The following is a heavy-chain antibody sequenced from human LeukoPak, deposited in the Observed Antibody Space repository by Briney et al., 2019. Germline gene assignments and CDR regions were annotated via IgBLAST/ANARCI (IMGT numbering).Heavy chain of an antibody. Sequence: GGSLRLSCAASGFTFSNAYMNWVRQAPGKGLEWVGRIKPKTDGETTEYAAPVRGRFSISRDDSKNMLYLQMNSLKTEDTAVYYCITPLPYSAQGGQGTLVTVSS. CDR1: GFTFSNAY. D-gene: IGHD2-21*01. V-gene: IGHV3-15*07. J-gene: IGHJ4*02. CDR2: IKPKTDGETT. CDR3: ITPLPYSAQ.